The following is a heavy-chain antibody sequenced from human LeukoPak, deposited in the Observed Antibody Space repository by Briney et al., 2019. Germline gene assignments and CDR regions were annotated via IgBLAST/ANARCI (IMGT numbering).Heavy chain of an antibody. D-gene: IGHD1-1*01. Sequence: GGSLRLSCAASGFTFSDYWIHWVRQAPGKGLVWVSRINTDGSITNYADSVKGRFSISRDNAKNTLYLQMSSLRAEDTAIYYCARSLTTLTYEGYWGQGTLVTVSS. CDR1: GFTFSDYW. CDR2: INTDGSIT. J-gene: IGHJ4*02. V-gene: IGHV3-74*01. CDR3: ARSLTTLTYEGY.